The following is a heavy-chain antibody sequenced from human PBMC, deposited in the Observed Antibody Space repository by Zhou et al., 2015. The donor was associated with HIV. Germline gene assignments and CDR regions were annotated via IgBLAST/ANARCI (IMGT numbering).Heavy chain of an antibody. CDR2: IIPIFGAA. V-gene: IGHV1-69*12. J-gene: IGHJ2*01. CDR3: ARSLAAAAGYWYFDL. D-gene: IGHD6-13*01. Sequence: QVQLVQSGAEVKKPGSSVKVSCKTSGGTFSNYAISWVRQAPGQGLEWMGGIIPIFGAANYAQKFQDRVTITADESTSTAYMELSSLRSEDTAVYYCARSLAAAAGYWYFDLWGRGTLFTVSS. CDR1: GGTFSNYA.